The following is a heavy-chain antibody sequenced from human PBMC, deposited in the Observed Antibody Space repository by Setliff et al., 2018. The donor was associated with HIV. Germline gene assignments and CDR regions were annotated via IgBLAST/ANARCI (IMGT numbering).Heavy chain of an antibody. CDR2: IKEDGSEK. Sequence: GGSLRLSCAASGFTFRSYWLSWVRQAPGKGLEWVASIKEDGSEKYYVDSVKGRFTISRDNSKNTLYLQMNSLRVEDTGVYYCHSGYDTEEQSYFDYWGQGTLVTVSS. V-gene: IGHV3-7*01. D-gene: IGHD5-12*01. CDR3: HSGYDTEEQSYFDY. CDR1: GFTFRSYW. J-gene: IGHJ4*02.